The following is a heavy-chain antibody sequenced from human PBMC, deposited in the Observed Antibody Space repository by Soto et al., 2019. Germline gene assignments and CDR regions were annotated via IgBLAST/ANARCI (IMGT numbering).Heavy chain of an antibody. Sequence: ASVKVSCKASGGTFSSYAISWVRQAPGQGLEWMGGIIPIFGTANYADSVKGRFTISRDNSKNTLYLQMNSLRAEETAVYYCARDRVGATPFYGMDVWGQGTTVTVSS. D-gene: IGHD1-26*01. J-gene: IGHJ6*02. CDR3: ARDRVGATPFYGMDV. CDR2: IIPIFGTA. V-gene: IGHV1-69*05. CDR1: GGTFSSYA.